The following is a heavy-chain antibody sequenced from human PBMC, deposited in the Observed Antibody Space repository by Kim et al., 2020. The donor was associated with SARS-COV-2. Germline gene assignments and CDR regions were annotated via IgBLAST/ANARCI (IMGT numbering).Heavy chain of an antibody. D-gene: IGHD2-21*02. CDR2: IYYSGST. V-gene: IGHV4-59*13. Sequence: SETLSLTCTVSVGSISSYYWSWIRQPPGKGLEWIGYIYYSGSTNYNPSLKSRVTISVDTSKNQFSLKLSSVTAADTAVYYCARGGLHFDYWGQGTLVTVSS. CDR1: VGSISSYY. CDR3: ARGGLHFDY. J-gene: IGHJ4*02.